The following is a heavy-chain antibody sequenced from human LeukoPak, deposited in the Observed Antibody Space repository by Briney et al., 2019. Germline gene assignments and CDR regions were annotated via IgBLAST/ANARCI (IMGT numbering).Heavy chain of an antibody. CDR2: IDPSDSYT. CDR3: ATGSRYSYRIDY. V-gene: IGHV5-10-1*01. CDR1: GYSFTSYW. Sequence: LGESLKISCKGSGYSFTSYWISWVRQMPGKGLEWMGRIDPSDSYTNYSPSFQGHVTISADKSISTAYLQWSSLKASDTAMCYCATGSRYSYRIDYWGQGTLVTVSS. J-gene: IGHJ4*02. D-gene: IGHD5-18*01.